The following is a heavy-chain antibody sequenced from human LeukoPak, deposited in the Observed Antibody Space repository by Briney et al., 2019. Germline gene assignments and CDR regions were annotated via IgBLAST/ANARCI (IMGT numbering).Heavy chain of an antibody. CDR3: ARGVGNGLYYDYVWGSYRFVFDY. Sequence: SETLSLTCAVYGGSFSGYYWSWIRQPPGKGLEWIGEINHSGRTNYNPSLKSRVTISVDTSKNQFSLKLSSVTAADTAVYYCARGVGNGLYYDYVWGSYRFVFDYWGQGTLVTVSS. V-gene: IGHV4-34*01. J-gene: IGHJ4*02. D-gene: IGHD3-16*02. CDR2: INHSGRT. CDR1: GGSFSGYY.